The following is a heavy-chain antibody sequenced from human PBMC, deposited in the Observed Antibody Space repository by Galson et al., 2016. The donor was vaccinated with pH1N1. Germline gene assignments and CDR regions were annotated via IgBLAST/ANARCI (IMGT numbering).Heavy chain of an antibody. V-gene: IGHV5-51*01. Sequence: QSGAEVTKPGESLKISCKGSGYRFSSSWIGWVRQMPGKGLEWMGIIHLGGSHIRYSPSFQGQVTISADKSINIVSLQWSSLKASDTAMYYCARQNDYGDYRGDAFDIWGQGIMVTVSS. CDR3: ARQNDYGDYRGDAFDI. CDR2: IHLGGSHI. D-gene: IGHD4-17*01. CDR1: GYRFSSSW. J-gene: IGHJ3*02.